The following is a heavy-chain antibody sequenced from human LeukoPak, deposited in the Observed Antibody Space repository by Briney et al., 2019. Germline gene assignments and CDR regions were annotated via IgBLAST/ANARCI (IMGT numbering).Heavy chain of an antibody. CDR3: ARIAAAGTIASWFDP. V-gene: IGHV5-51*01. CDR2: IYPGDSDT. D-gene: IGHD6-13*01. Sequence: GESLQISCKGSGYSFTSYWIGWVRQMPGKGLEWMGIIYPGDSDTRYTPSFQGQVTISADKSISTAYLQWSSLKASDTAMYYCARIAAAGTIASWFDPWGQGTLVTVSS. CDR1: GYSFTSYW. J-gene: IGHJ5*02.